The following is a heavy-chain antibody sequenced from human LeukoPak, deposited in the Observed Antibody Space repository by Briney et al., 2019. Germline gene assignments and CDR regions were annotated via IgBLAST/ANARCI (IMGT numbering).Heavy chain of an antibody. CDR2: ISSSSSYI. D-gene: IGHD6-13*01. V-gene: IGHV3-21*01. CDR3: ARDLWNPAAAGLGYCYYYYYGMDV. J-gene: IGHJ6*02. CDR1: GFTFSSYS. Sequence: NSGGSLRLSCAASGFTFSSYSMNWVRQAPGKGLEWASSISSSSSYIYYADSVKGRFTISRDNAKNSLYLQMNSLRAEDTAVYYCARDLWNPAAAGLGYCYYYYYGMDVWGQGTTVTVSS.